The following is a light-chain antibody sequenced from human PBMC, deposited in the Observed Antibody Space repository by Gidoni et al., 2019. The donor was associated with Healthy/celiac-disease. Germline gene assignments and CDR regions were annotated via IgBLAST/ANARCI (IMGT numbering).Light chain of an antibody. V-gene: IGKV1-5*03. CDR1: QSRNRW. CDR2: KAS. CDR3: QQYNSYYRT. Sequence: EIQMIPSPATLSASVGDRVTMTCRASQSRNRWLAWYQQKPGTAPKLLVHKASSLESGVPSRFSGSGSGTEFSLTISCLQPDDFATYYCQQYNSYYRTFGQGTTVEMK. J-gene: IGKJ1*01.